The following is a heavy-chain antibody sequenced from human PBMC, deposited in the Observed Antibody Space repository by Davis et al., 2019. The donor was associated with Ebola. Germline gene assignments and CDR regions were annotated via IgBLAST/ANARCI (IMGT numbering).Heavy chain of an antibody. CDR3: TRDRGD. V-gene: IGHV3-49*04. J-gene: IGHJ4*02. CDR2: IRSKGYGGTT. CDR1: GFTFSSYW. Sequence: GESLKISCAASGFTFSSYWMSWVRQAPGKGLEWVGFIRSKGYGGTTEYAASVKGRFTISRDDSKSIAYLQMNSLKTEDTAVYYCTRDRGDWGQGTLVTVSS.